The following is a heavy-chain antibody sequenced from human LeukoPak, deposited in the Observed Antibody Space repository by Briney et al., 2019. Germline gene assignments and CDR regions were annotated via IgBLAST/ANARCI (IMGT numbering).Heavy chain of an antibody. V-gene: IGHV3-66*02. CDR2: IYSGGST. D-gene: IGHD3-3*01. CDR3: ARNKLEWLGAFDI. J-gene: IGHJ3*02. CDR1: GFTVSSNY. Sequence: GGSLRLSCAASGFTVSSNYMSWVRQAPGKGLESVSVIYSGGSTYYADSVKGRFTISRDNSKNTLYLQMNSLRAEDTAVYYCARNKLEWLGAFDIWGQGTMVTVSS.